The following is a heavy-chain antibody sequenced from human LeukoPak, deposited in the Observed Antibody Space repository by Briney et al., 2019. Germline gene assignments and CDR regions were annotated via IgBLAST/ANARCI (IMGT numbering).Heavy chain of an antibody. Sequence: GGALRLSCAASGFTFDDYGMSWVRQAPGKGLEWVSGINWNGGSTGYADSVKGRFTISRDNSKNTLYLKMNSLRAEDTALYYCAKGPSSGQLYYFDYWGQGTLVTVSS. CDR1: GFTFDDYG. CDR2: INWNGGST. CDR3: AKGPSSGQLYYFDY. D-gene: IGHD3-22*01. V-gene: IGHV3-20*04. J-gene: IGHJ4*02.